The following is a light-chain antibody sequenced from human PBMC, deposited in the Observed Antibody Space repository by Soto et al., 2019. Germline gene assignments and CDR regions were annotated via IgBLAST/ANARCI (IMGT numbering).Light chain of an antibody. Sequence: QSALTQPASVSGSPGQSITFPCTGTSSDIGKSKYVSWFQQLPGEAPRLIIYEVNSRPSGISDRFSGSKSGNSASLTISGLQPEDESTYYCASQTSPSMWIFGGGTKLTVL. CDR2: EVN. J-gene: IGLJ2*01. V-gene: IGLV2-14*01. CDR3: ASQTSPSMWI. CDR1: SSDIGKSKY.